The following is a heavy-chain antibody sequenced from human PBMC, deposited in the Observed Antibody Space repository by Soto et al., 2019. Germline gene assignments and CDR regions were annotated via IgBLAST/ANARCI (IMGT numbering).Heavy chain of an antibody. J-gene: IGHJ4*02. CDR1: GYTLTELS. Sequence: GASVKVSCKVSGYTLTELSMHWVRQAPGKGLEWMGGFDPEDGETIYAQKFQGRVTMTEDTSTDTAYMELSSLRSEDTAVYYCATGYCSGGSCYFDYWGQGALVTVSS. CDR3: ATGYCSGGSCYFDY. V-gene: IGHV1-24*01. D-gene: IGHD2-15*01. CDR2: FDPEDGET.